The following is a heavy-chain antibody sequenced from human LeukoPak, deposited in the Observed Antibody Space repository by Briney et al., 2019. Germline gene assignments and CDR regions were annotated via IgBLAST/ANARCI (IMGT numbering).Heavy chain of an antibody. CDR3: ARLGDGYNSLPHYYYGMDV. D-gene: IGHD5-24*01. V-gene: IGHV4-59*01. CDR2: IYYSGST. CDR1: GGSISSYY. J-gene: IGHJ6*02. Sequence: SETLSLTCTVSGGSISSYYWSWIRQPPGKGPEWIGYIYYSGSTNYNPSLKSRVTISVDTSKNQFSLKLSSVTAADTAVYYCARLGDGYNSLPHYYYGMDVWGQGTTVTVSS.